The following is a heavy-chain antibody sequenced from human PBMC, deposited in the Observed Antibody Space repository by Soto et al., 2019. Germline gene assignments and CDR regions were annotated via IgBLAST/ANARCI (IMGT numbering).Heavy chain of an antibody. V-gene: IGHV4-31*03. CDR3: ARTSRGGAGKFDP. J-gene: IGHJ5*02. Sequence: QVQLQESGPGLVKPSQTLSLTCTVSGDSISRGAYFWSWIRQHPVKGLEWIGYIYYSGTTYYNPSLKSRVTISVDTSKNQFSLRLSSVTAADTAVYYCARTSRGGAGKFDPWGQGTLVTVSS. CDR1: GDSISRGAYF. CDR2: IYYSGTT. D-gene: IGHD3-10*01.